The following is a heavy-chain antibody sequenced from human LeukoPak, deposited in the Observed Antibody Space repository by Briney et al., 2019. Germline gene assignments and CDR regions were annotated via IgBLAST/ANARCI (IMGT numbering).Heavy chain of an antibody. Sequence: SETLSLTCTVSGGSISSYYWSWIRQPPGKGLGWIGYIYYSGSTNYNPSLKSRVTISVDTSKNQFSLKLSSVTAADTAVYYCARDASGSYYTSWGQGTLVTVSS. CDR1: GGSISSYY. V-gene: IGHV4-59*01. D-gene: IGHD1-26*01. CDR3: ARDASGSYYTS. J-gene: IGHJ4*02. CDR2: IYYSGST.